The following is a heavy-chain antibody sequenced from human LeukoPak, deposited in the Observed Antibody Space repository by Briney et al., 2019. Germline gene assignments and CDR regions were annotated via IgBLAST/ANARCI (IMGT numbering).Heavy chain of an antibody. CDR3: ARARDAYYYDSSGYYHGA. V-gene: IGHV3-48*01. CDR1: GFTFSNYN. J-gene: IGHJ4*02. D-gene: IGHD3-22*01. Sequence: GGSLRLSCAASGFTFSNYNMNWVRQAPGKGLEWVSYISSSSSTIYYADSVKGRFTISRDNAKNSLYLQMNSLRAEDTAVYYCARARDAYYYDSSGYYHGAWGQGTLVTVSS. CDR2: ISSSSSTI.